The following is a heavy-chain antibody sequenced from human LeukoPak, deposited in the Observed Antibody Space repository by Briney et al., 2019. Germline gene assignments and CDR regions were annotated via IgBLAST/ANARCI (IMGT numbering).Heavy chain of an antibody. CDR1: GFTFSSYA. CDR2: ISGRGSST. J-gene: IGHJ4*02. CDR3: PKGRGTTDPLFDY. V-gene: IGHV3-23*01. D-gene: IGHD3-16*01. Sequence: GGSLRLSCAASGFTFSSYAMSWVRQAPGKGLEWVSAISGRGSSTYYADSVKGRFTISRDNSKNTLYLQMNSLRAEDTAAYYCPKGRGTTDPLFDYWGQGTLVTVSS.